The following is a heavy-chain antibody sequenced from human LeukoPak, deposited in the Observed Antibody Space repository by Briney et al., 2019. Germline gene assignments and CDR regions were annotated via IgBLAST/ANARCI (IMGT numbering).Heavy chain of an antibody. CDR1: GYTFTGYY. V-gene: IGHV1-2*02. Sequence: ASVKVSCKASGYTFTGYYMHWVRQAPGQGLEWREWINPNSGDTNYAKKYQGRVTMTRDTSIRTAYMELSRLKSDDTAVYYCVNGGLRYFDWLDYWGQGTLVTVSS. D-gene: IGHD3-9*01. J-gene: IGHJ4*02. CDR2: INPNSGDT. CDR3: VNGGLRYFDWLDY.